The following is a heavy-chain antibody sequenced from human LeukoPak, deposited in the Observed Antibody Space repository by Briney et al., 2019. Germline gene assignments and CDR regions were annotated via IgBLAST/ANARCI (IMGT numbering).Heavy chain of an antibody. Sequence: GGSLRLSCAASGFTVSSNYMSWVRQAPGKGLEWVSVIYSGSSTYYADSVKGRFTISRDNSKNTLYLQMNSLRAEDTAVYYCATSLLLWFGELTPSWGQGTLVTVSS. CDR3: ATSLLLWFGELTPS. CDR2: IYSGSST. D-gene: IGHD3-10*01. J-gene: IGHJ4*02. V-gene: IGHV3-66*01. CDR1: GFTVSSNY.